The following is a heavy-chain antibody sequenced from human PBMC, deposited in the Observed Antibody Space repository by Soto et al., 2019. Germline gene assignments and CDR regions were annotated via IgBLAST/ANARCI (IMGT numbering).Heavy chain of an antibody. Sequence: QVQLVQSGAEVKKPGASVKVSCKASGYTFTSYDINWVRQATGQGPEWMGWMNPNSGNTGYVQKFQGRVTMTRNTSISTVYMELSSLRSDDTAVYYCARGRSQTAWVGFDIWGQGTMVTVSS. V-gene: IGHV1-8*01. CDR2: MNPNSGNT. CDR3: ARGRSQTAWVGFDI. CDR1: GYTFTSYD. D-gene: IGHD2-15*01. J-gene: IGHJ3*02.